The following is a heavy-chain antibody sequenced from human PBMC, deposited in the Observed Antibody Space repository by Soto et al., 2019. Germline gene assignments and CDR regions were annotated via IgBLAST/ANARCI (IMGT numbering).Heavy chain of an antibody. J-gene: IGHJ5*02. CDR1: GGSISSYY. CDR3: ARGGPARIVVQNWFDP. V-gene: IGHV4-59*01. CDR2: IYYSGST. Sequence: QVQLQESGPGLVKPSETLSLTCTVSGGSISSYYWSWIRQPPGKGLEWIGYIYYSGSTNYNPSLKSRDTISVDTSKNQFSLNLSSVTAADTAVYYCARGGPARIVVQNWFDPWGQGTLVTVSS. D-gene: IGHD3-22*01.